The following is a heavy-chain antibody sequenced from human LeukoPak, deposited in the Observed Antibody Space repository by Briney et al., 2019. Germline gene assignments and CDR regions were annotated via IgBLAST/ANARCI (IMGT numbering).Heavy chain of an antibody. Sequence: ASVKVSCKASEYTFASYDINWVRQATGRGLEWMGWMNPNSGNTGYAQKFQGRVTMTRNTSISTAYMELSSLRSEDTAVYYCARGSHGSAVAGYWGQGTLVTVSS. CDR1: EYTFASYD. CDR3: ARGSHGSAVAGY. CDR2: MNPNSGNT. J-gene: IGHJ4*02. V-gene: IGHV1-8*01. D-gene: IGHD6-19*01.